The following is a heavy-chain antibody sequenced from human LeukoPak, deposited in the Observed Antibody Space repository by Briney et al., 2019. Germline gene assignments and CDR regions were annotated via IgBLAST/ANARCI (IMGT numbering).Heavy chain of an antibody. CDR1: GYTLTELS. V-gene: IGHV1-24*01. CDR2: FDPEDGET. J-gene: IGHJ4*02. CDR3: ATMTAITYYYDSSGYVY. D-gene: IGHD3-22*01. Sequence: ASVKVSCKVSGYTLTELSVHWVRQAPGKGLEWMGGFDPEDGETIYAQKFQGRVTMTEDTSTDTAYMELSSLRSEDTAVYYCATMTAITYYYDSSGYVYWGQGTLVTVSS.